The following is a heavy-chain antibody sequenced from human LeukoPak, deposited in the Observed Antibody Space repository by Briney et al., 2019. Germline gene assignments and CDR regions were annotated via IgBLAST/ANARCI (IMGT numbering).Heavy chain of an antibody. V-gene: IGHV1-69*05. Sequence: SVKVSCKASGGTFSSYAISWVRQAPGQGLEWMGGIIPIFGTANYAQKFQGRVTITTDESTSTAHMELSSLRSEDTAVYYCARVGALDFWSGYPYYYYMDVWGKGTTVTVSS. CDR1: GGTFSSYA. CDR3: ARVGALDFWSGYPYYYYMDV. CDR2: IIPIFGTA. D-gene: IGHD3-3*01. J-gene: IGHJ6*03.